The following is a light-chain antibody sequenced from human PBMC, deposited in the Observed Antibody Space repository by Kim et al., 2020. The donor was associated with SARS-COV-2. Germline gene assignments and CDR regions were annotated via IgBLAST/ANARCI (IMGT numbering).Light chain of an antibody. CDR1: ERVRSGY. CDR3: QQYSSAPDN. V-gene: IGKV3-20*01. Sequence: PGEKSTHSCRANERVRSGYWAGYQQKTGQAPRLRIYGASNRATGITDRFRGMGSGTDFTLTISRLEPEDFAVYYCQQYSSAPDNLGQGTKLEI. CDR2: GAS. J-gene: IGKJ2*01.